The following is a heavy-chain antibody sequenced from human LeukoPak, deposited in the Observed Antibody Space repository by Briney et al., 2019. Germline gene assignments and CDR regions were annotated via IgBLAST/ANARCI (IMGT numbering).Heavy chain of an antibody. J-gene: IGHJ5*02. V-gene: IGHV4-59*01. CDR1: GCSINDYY. CDR2: ISNSGTT. Sequence: PSETLSLTCTVSGCSINDYYWTWIRQAPGKGLEWLGYISNSGTTDYNPSLKRRDTMSVDTYKNEFDLNVTAVTAVDTAMYYCARVVRGAVTSNCFDPWGQGTLVTVSS. D-gene: IGHD4-17*01. CDR3: ARVVRGAVTSNCFDP.